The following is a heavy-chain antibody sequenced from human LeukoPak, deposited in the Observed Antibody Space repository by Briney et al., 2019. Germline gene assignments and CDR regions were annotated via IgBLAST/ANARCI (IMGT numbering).Heavy chain of an antibody. J-gene: IGHJ3*02. Sequence: GGSLRLSCAASGFTVSSNYMSWVRQAPGKGLEWVSVIYSGGSTYYADSVKGRFTISRDNAKNSLYLQMNSLRAEDTAVYYCARDPGDVAAAHDAFDIWGQGTMVTVSS. CDR1: GFTVSSNY. V-gene: IGHV3-66*01. D-gene: IGHD2-15*01. CDR3: ARDPGDVAAAHDAFDI. CDR2: IYSGGST.